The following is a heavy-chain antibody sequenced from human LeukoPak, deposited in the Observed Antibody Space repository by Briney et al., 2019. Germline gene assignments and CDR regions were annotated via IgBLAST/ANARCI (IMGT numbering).Heavy chain of an antibody. CDR2: IYHSGST. CDR3: ARGRAPVGGCSSTSCRRAAFDI. Sequence: KYSETLSLTCTVSGYSISSGYYWGWIRQPPGKGLEWIGSIYHSGSTYYNPSLKSRVTISVDTSKNQSSLKLSSVTAADTAVYYCARGRAPVGGCSSTSCRRAAFDIWGQGTMVTVSS. CDR1: GYSISSGYY. J-gene: IGHJ3*02. V-gene: IGHV4-38-2*02. D-gene: IGHD2-2*01.